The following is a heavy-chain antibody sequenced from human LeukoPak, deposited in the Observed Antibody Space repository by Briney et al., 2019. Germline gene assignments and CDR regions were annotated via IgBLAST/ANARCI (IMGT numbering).Heavy chain of an antibody. J-gene: IGHJ5*02. CDR3: ARDPDDYDFLNWFDP. D-gene: IGHD3-3*01. V-gene: IGHV3-74*01. CDR1: GFTFSSYW. Sequence: GGSLRLSCAASGFTFSSYWMHWVRQAPGKGLVWVSRINSDGSSTSYADSVKGRFTISRDNAKNTLYLQMNSLRAEDMAVYYCARDPDDYDFLNWFDPWGQGTLVTVSS. CDR2: INSDGSST.